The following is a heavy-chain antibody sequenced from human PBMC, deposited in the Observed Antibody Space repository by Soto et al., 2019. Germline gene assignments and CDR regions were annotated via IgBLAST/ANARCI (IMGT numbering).Heavy chain of an antibody. CDR3: VRGRGYYYYYMDV. D-gene: IGHD3-10*01. V-gene: IGHV1-58*01. CDR1: GFTFTSSA. CDR2: IVVGSGNT. J-gene: IGHJ6*03. Sequence: ASVKVSCKASGFTFTSSAVQWVRQARGQRLEWIGWIVVGSGNTSYAQKFQGRVTMTRDTSTSTVYMYLSSLRSEDTAVYYCVRGRGYYYYYMDVWGKGTTVTVSS.